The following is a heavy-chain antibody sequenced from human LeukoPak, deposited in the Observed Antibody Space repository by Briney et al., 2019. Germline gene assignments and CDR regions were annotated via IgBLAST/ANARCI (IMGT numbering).Heavy chain of an antibody. CDR1: GGSISSGGYY. CDR3: ARGVVVPAAIGSYYFDY. Sequence: SETLSLTCTVSGGSISSGGYYWSWIRQHPGKGLEWIGYIYYSGSTYYNPSLKSRVTISVDTSKNQFSQKLSSVTAADTAVYYCARGVVVPAAIGSYYFDYWGQGTLVTVSS. V-gene: IGHV4-31*03. D-gene: IGHD2-2*02. CDR2: IYYSGST. J-gene: IGHJ4*02.